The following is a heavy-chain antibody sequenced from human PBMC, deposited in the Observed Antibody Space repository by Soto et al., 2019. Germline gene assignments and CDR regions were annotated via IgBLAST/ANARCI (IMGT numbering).Heavy chain of an antibody. J-gene: IGHJ4*02. CDR2: INHSGST. D-gene: IGHD3-10*01. CDR3: ARHGGTEGTLHYYGSGSYYLD. V-gene: IGHV4-34*01. Sequence: SETLSLTCAVYGGSFSGYYWSWIRQPPGKGLEWIGEINHSGSTNYNPSLKSRVTISVDTSKNQFSLKLSSVTAADTAVYYCARHGGTEGTLHYYGSGSYYLDWGQGTLVTVS. CDR1: GGSFSGYY.